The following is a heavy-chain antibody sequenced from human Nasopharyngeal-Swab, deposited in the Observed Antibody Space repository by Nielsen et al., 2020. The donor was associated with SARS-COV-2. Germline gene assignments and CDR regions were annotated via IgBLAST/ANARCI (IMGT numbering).Heavy chain of an antibody. CDR3: GRDPPQALGFAVDV. CDR1: GAPISSSSYY. D-gene: IGHD3-16*01. Sequence: SETLSPPFTASGAPISSSSYYWGSIRQPQGKGLEWIGSIYYSGSTNYNPSLKDRVTISLDTSNDQFSLKLTSVTAADTAIYYCGRDPPQALGFAVDVWGQGITVTVSS. V-gene: IGHV4-39*07. CDR2: IYYSGST. J-gene: IGHJ6*02.